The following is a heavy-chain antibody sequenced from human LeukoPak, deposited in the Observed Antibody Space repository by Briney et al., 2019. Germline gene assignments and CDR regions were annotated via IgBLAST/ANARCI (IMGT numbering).Heavy chain of an antibody. V-gene: IGHV1-2*02. CDR2: INPNSGGT. CDR1: GYTFTGYY. J-gene: IGHJ4*02. Sequence: ASVKVSCKASGYTFTGYYMHWVRQAPGQGLEWMGWINPNSGGTNYAQKFQGRVTMTRDTSISAAYMELSRLRSDDTAVYYRARLMATPPDFDYWGQGTLVTVSS. CDR3: ARLMATPPDFDY. D-gene: IGHD5-24*01.